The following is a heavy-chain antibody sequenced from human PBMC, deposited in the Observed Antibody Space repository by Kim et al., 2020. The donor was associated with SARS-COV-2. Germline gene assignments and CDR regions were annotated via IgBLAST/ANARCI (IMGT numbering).Heavy chain of an antibody. D-gene: IGHD3-3*01. CDR1: GFTFVDYA. CDR2: ISWNSGSI. Sequence: GGSLRLSCAASGFTFVDYAMHWVRQAPGKGLEWVSGISWNSGSIGYADSVKGRFTISRDNAKNSLYLQMNSLRAEDTALYYCAKDLPGTIFVTYGMDVWGQGTTVTVSS. J-gene: IGHJ6*02. CDR3: AKDLPGTIFVTYGMDV. V-gene: IGHV3-9*01.